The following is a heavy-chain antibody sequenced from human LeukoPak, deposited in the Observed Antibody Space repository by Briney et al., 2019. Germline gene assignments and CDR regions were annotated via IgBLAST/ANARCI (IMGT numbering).Heavy chain of an antibody. CDR3: ARRGDDYNSFDY. Sequence: PGGSLRLSCAASGFILCSYEINWVRQAPGKGLEWVSYISSSGGAIYYADSVKGRFTISRDTAKNSLYLRMNSLRAEDTAVYYCARRGDDYNSFDYWGQGTLVTVSS. CDR1: GFILCSYE. CDR2: ISSSGGAI. J-gene: IGHJ4*02. V-gene: IGHV3-48*03. D-gene: IGHD5-24*01.